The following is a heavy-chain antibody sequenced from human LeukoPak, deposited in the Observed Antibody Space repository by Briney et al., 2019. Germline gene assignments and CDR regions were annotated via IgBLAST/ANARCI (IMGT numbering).Heavy chain of an antibody. CDR2: TYYRSKWYN. CDR1: GDSVSSNSAT. J-gene: IGHJ3*02. Sequence: SQTLSLTCAISGDSVSSNSATWNWIRQSPSRGLEWLRRTYYRSKWYNDYAVSVKSRITINPDTSKNQFSLQLNSVTPEDTAVCYCARDGVVGAGDAFDIWGQGTMVTVSS. D-gene: IGHD1-26*01. CDR3: ARDGVVGAGDAFDI. V-gene: IGHV6-1*01.